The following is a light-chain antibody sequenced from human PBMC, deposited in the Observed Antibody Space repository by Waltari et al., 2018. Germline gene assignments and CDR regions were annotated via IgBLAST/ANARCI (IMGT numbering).Light chain of an antibody. CDR1: QSVLYDSNNKNH. Sequence: DIVMTQSPDSLSVSLGERATINCKSSQSVLYDSNNKNHLAWYQQKPGQPPKLLIYWASARESGVPGLFGSSRSRTYFTHTISSLQAEDVAAYYGQQYYSILRTFGQGTKVEIK. CDR3: QQYYSILRT. CDR2: WAS. J-gene: IGKJ1*01. V-gene: IGKV4-1*01.